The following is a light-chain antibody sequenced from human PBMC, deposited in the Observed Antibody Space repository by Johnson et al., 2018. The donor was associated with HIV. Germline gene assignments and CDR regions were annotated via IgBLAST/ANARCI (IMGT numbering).Light chain of an antibody. CDR1: SSNIANNY. CDR3: GTWDSSLNAYV. J-gene: IGLJ1*01. CDR2: ENN. Sequence: QSVLTQPPSVSAAPGQKVTISCSGSSSNIANNYVSWYQQLPGTAPKLLIYENNKRPSGIPDRFFGSKSGTSATLDITGLQTGDEGDYYCGTWDSSLNAYVFGTGTKVTVL. V-gene: IGLV1-51*02.